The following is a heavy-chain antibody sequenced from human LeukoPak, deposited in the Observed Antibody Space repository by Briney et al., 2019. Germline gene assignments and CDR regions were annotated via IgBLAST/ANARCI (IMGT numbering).Heavy chain of an antibody. J-gene: IGHJ4*02. CDR1: GFTFNSYA. V-gene: IGHV3-23*01. CDR3: AKDQAVAGTGIDFDY. D-gene: IGHD6-19*01. CDR2: ISGGGDRT. Sequence: QTGGPLRLSCAASGFTFNSYAMSWVRQAPGKGLEWVSGISGGGDRTFYADSVNGRFTISRDNSKNTLYLQVNSLRAEDTAVYYCAKDQAVAGTGIDFDYWGQGTLVTVSS.